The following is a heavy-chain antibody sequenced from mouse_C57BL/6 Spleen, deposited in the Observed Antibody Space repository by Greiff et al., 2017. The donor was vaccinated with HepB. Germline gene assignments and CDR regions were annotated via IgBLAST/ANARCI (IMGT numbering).Heavy chain of an antibody. V-gene: IGHV2-6-1*01. J-gene: IGHJ3*01. CDR1: GFSLTSYG. CDR2: IWSDGST. D-gene: IGHD3-2*02. CDR3: ARHRGDSSGAWFAY. Sequence: QVQLKESGPGLVAPSQSLSITCTVSGFSLTSYGVHWVRQPPGKGLEWLVVIWSDGSTNYNSALKSRLSISKDNSKSQVFLKMKSLQTDDTAMYYCARHRGDSSGAWFAYWGQGTLVTVSA.